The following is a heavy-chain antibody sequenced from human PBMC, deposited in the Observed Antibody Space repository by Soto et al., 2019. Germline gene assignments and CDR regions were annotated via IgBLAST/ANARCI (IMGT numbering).Heavy chain of an antibody. J-gene: IGHJ6*03. Sequence: GGSLRLSCAASGFPFSSYAMSWVRQAPGKGLEWVSAISGSGGSTYYADSVKGRFTISRDNSKNTLYLQMNSLRAEDTAVYYCAKHGTGTTHYYYYMDVWGKGTTVTVSS. D-gene: IGHD1-7*01. CDR3: AKHGTGTTHYYYYMDV. V-gene: IGHV3-23*01. CDR2: ISGSGGST. CDR1: GFPFSSYA.